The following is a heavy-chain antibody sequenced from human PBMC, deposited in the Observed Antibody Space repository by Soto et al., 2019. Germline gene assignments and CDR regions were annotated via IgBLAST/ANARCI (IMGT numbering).Heavy chain of an antibody. CDR3: ARDLLDIVVVPAAPPGMDV. CDR1: GGSVSSGSYY. V-gene: IGHV4-61*01. D-gene: IGHD2-2*03. J-gene: IGHJ6*02. CDR2: IYYSGST. Sequence: SETLSLTCTVSGGSVSSGSYYWGWIRQPPGKGLEWIGYIYYSGSTNYNPSLKSRVTISVDTSKNQFSLKLSSVTAADTAVYYCARDLLDIVVVPAAPPGMDVWGQGTTVTVSS.